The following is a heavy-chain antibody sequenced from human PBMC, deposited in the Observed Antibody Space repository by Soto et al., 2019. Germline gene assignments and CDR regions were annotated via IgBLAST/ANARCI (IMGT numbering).Heavy chain of an antibody. Sequence: EVQLVESGGGLVKPGGSLRLSCAASGFTFSSYSMNWVRQAPGKGLEWVSSISNSSSYIYYADSEKGRFTISRDNAKNSLYLQMNSLKAEDTAVNYCARGAGTVSWGIDYWGQGTLVTVSS. CDR2: ISNSSSYI. CDR1: GFTFSSYS. CDR3: ARGAGTVSWGIDY. J-gene: IGHJ4*02. V-gene: IGHV3-21*01. D-gene: IGHD1-7*01.